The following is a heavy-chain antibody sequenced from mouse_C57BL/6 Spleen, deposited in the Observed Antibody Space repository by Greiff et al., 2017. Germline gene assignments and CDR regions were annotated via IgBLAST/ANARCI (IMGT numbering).Heavy chain of an antibody. J-gene: IGHJ3*01. CDR3: AAYYSNYDWFAY. D-gene: IGHD2-5*01. CDR2: IDPSDSET. V-gene: IGHV1-52*01. CDR1: GYTFTSYW. Sequence: QVQLQQPGAELVRPGSSVKLSCKASGYTFTSYWMHWVKQRPIQGLEWIGNIDPSDSETHYNQKFKDKATLTVDKSSSTAYMQLSSLTSEDSAVYYCAAYYSNYDWFAYWGQGTLVTVAA.